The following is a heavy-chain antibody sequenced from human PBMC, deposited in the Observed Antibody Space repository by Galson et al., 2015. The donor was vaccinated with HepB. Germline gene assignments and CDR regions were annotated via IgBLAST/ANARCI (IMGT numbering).Heavy chain of an antibody. V-gene: IGHV1-69*06. Sequence: VKVSCKASRGTFSSYAISWVRQAPGQGLEWMGGIIPMFATANYGQKFQGRVTITAEKSTNTAYMELRSLGFDDTALYYCARGANWRGGYLDYWGQGTLVIVSS. CDR3: ARGANWRGGYLDY. CDR1: RGTFSSYA. J-gene: IGHJ4*02. D-gene: IGHD1-20*01. CDR2: IIPMFATA.